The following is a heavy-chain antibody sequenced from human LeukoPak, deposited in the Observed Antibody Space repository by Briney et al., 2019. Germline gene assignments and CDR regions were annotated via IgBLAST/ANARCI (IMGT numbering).Heavy chain of an antibody. D-gene: IGHD6-19*01. J-gene: IGHJ4*02. Sequence: PGGSLRLSCGASGLTVSNYYMGWIRQAPGKGLEWGSVIYSGGSTYYAEFVRGSIIISRDKSKNTLYLQMNRLTDKDTGVYYCVRGLGYSSGWFESSGYFDYWGQGTLVTVSS. CDR1: GLTVSNYY. V-gene: IGHV3-66*01. CDR3: VRGLGYSSGWFESSGYFDY. CDR2: IYSGGST.